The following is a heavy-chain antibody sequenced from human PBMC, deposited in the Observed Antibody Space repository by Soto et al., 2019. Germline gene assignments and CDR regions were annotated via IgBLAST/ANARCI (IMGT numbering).Heavy chain of an antibody. CDR1: GGSISSGGYY. V-gene: IGHV4-31*03. CDR2: IYYSGST. Sequence: SETLSLTCTVSGGSISSGGYYWSWIRQHPGKGLEWIGYIYYSGSTYYNPSLKSRVTISVDTSKNQFSLKLSSVTAADTAVYYCARDSFDFWSNPTDYYYYYGMDVWGQGTTVTVSS. D-gene: IGHD3-3*01. CDR3: ARDSFDFWSNPTDYYYYYGMDV. J-gene: IGHJ6*02.